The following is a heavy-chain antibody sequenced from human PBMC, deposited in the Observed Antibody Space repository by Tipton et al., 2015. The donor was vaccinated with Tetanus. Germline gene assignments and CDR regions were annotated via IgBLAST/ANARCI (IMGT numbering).Heavy chain of an antibody. D-gene: IGHD2-2*01. J-gene: IGHJ4*02. CDR3: ARVACSSTSCYSHYFDY. Sequence: TLSLTCNVSGDSMTDYYWSWIRQPPGKGLEWIGYTYYTGNTYYNPSLKSRVTISVDTSKDQFSLKLTSVTAADTAVYYCARVACSSTSCYSHYFDYWGPGSLVTVSS. CDR1: GDSMTDYY. CDR2: TYYTGNT. V-gene: IGHV4-30-4*01.